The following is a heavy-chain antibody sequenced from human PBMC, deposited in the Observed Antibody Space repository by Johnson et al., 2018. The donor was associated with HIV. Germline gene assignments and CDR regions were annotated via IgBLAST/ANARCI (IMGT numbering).Heavy chain of an antibody. V-gene: IGHV3-20*04. CDR1: GFTFDDYG. D-gene: IGHD4-11*01. CDR3: ARGGAVTRRSADAFDI. J-gene: IGHJ3*02. CDR2: INWNGGGT. Sequence: VQLVESGGGVVRPGGSLRLSCAASGFTFDDYGMSWVRQAPGKGLEWVSGINWNGGGTGYADSVKGRFTISRDNSKNTLYLQMNSLRAEDTAVYYCARGGAVTRRSADAFDIWGQGTMVTVSS.